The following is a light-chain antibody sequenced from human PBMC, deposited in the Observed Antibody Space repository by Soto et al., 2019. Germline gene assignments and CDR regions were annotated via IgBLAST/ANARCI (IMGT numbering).Light chain of an antibody. Sequence: QPALTQPRSVSGSPGQSVTISCTGTSSDVGGYNYVSWYQQHPGKAPKLMIYDVSKRPSGVPDRFSGSKSGNTASLTISGLQAEDEADYYCCSYAGSYTVDVFGTGTKVTVL. CDR2: DVS. V-gene: IGLV2-11*01. J-gene: IGLJ1*01. CDR1: SSDVGGYNY. CDR3: CSYAGSYTVDV.